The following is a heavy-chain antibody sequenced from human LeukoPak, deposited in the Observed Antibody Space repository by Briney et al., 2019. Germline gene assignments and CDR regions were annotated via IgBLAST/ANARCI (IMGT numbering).Heavy chain of an antibody. Sequence: PSETMSLTCTVSGGSISRHTFYWAWIRQPPGKGLEWIGSIFYSGSTYYNPSLESRVTISVDTSKNHFSLNLSSVTAADTAVYYCARFARDKAYFAPWGQGARLTVSS. D-gene: IGHD2-21*02. CDR2: IFYSGST. CDR3: ARFARDKAYFAP. CDR1: GGSISRHTFY. V-gene: IGHV4-39*02. J-gene: IGHJ5*02.